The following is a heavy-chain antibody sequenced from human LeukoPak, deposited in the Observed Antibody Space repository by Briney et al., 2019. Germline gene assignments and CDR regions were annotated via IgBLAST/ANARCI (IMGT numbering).Heavy chain of an antibody. CDR3: ATAAGTTVNYYYGMDV. CDR2: ISAHNGNT. J-gene: IGHJ6*02. CDR1: GYTFTSYG. V-gene: IGHV1-18*01. Sequence: ASVKVSCKASGYTFTSYGISWVRQAPGQGLEWMGWISAHNGNTNYAQKLQGRVTMTTDTSTSTAYMELRSLRSEDTAVYYCATAAGTTVNYYYGMDVWGQGTTVTVSS. D-gene: IGHD6-13*01.